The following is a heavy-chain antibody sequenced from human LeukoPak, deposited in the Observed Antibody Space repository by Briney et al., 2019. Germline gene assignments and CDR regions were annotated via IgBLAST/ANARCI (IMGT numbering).Heavy chain of an antibody. Sequence: GGSLRLSCAASGFTFSSYAMSWVRQAPGKGLEWVSAISGSGGSTYYADSVKGRFTISRDNSKNTLYLQMNSLRAEDTAVYHCAKATPYDILTGRRRYYFDYWGQGTLVTVSS. CDR3: AKATPYDILTGRRRYYFDY. CDR1: GFTFSSYA. D-gene: IGHD3-9*01. J-gene: IGHJ4*02. V-gene: IGHV3-23*01. CDR2: ISGSGGST.